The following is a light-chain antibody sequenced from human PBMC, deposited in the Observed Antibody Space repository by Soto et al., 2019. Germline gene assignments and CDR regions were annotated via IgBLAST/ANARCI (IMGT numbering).Light chain of an antibody. V-gene: IGLV6-57*04. CDR2: EDN. CDR1: SGSIASNY. J-gene: IGLJ2*01. Sequence: NFMLTQPHSVSESPGKTVTISCTRSSGSIASNYVQWYQQRPGSAATTVIYEDNQRPSGVPDRFSGSIDSSSNSASPTISGLKTEDEADYYCQSYDSSNVVFGGGTKLTVL. CDR3: QSYDSSNVV.